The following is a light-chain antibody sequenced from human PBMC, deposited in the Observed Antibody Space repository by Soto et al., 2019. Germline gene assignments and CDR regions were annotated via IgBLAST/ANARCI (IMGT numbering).Light chain of an antibody. CDR2: KAS. CDR3: QQYNNYMYT. CDR1: QTISSW. J-gene: IGKJ2*01. V-gene: IGKV1-5*03. Sequence: DIPMTQSPSTLSASVGDRVTITCRASQTISSWLAWYQQKPGKAPKLLIYKASSLESGVPSRFSGSGSGTEFTLTISSLQPDDFATYYCQQYNNYMYTFGQGTKVEIK.